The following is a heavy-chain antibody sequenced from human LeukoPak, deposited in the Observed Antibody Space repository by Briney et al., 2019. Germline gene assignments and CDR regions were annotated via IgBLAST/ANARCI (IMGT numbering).Heavy chain of an antibody. CDR1: GFTFSSYS. CDR2: ISSSSSTI. V-gene: IGHV3-48*01. D-gene: IGHD3-22*01. CDR3: ARYYHDSSGYYYDYYYYYMDV. Sequence: GGSLRLSCAASGFTFSSYSMNWVRQAPGKGLEWVSYISSSSSTIYYADSVKGRFTISRDNAKNSLYLQMNSLRAEDTAVYYCARYYHDSSGYYYDYYYYYMDVWGKGTTVTVSS. J-gene: IGHJ6*03.